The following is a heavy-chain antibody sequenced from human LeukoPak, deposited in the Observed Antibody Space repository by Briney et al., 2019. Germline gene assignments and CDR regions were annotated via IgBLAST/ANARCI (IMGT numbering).Heavy chain of an antibody. Sequence: ASVKVSCKASGYTFTSYYMHWVRQAPGQGLEWMGIINPSGGSTSYAQKFQGRVTMTRNTSISTAYMELSSLRSEDTAVYYCARGGYDYVWGSYRYTGLDYWGQGTLVTVSS. J-gene: IGHJ4*02. D-gene: IGHD3-16*02. V-gene: IGHV1-46*01. CDR2: INPSGGST. CDR1: GYTFTSYY. CDR3: ARGGYDYVWGSYRYTGLDY.